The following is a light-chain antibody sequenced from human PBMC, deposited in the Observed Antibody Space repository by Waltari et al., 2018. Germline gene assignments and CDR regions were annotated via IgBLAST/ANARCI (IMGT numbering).Light chain of an antibody. V-gene: IGLV3-21*04. CDR1: KLGSYS. CDR2: YAS. CDR3: HVWHAHFDPGV. Sequence: SYVLTQPPSVSVAPGETASITCGGDKLGSYSVHWYQQKPGQAPLLSIFYASDRPSGLPARFSGSNAGNTAPLTSTSVEAGDEARYYCHVWHAHFDPGVFGTGTEVTVL. J-gene: IGLJ1*01.